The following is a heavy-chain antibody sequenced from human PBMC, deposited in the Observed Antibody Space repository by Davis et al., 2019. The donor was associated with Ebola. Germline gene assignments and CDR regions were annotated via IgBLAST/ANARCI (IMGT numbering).Heavy chain of an antibody. D-gene: IGHD1-1*01. V-gene: IGHV1-2*06. Sequence: AASVKVSCKASRYTFTDYFMHWVRQAPGHGLEWMGRINPNSGDTKYAPKFQGRVTMTRDTSASTAYMDLSSLRSEDTAVYYCASGGIQLRFSEFDYWGQGTLVTVSS. CDR2: INPNSGDT. CDR1: RYTFTDYF. CDR3: ASGGIQLRFSEFDY. J-gene: IGHJ4*02.